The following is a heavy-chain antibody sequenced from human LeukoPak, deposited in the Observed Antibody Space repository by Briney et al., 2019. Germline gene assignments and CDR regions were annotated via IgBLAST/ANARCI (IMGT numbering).Heavy chain of an antibody. V-gene: IGHV4-61*09. D-gene: IGHD6-19*01. Sequence: SQTLSLTCTVSGGSISSGNYYWSWIRQPAGKGLEWIGEINHSGSTNYNPSLKSRVTISVDTSKNQFSLRLNSVTAADTAVYYCARGPNSSAWYVNYWGQGTLITVSS. CDR1: GGSISSGNYY. CDR3: ARGPNSSAWYVNY. J-gene: IGHJ4*02. CDR2: INHSGST.